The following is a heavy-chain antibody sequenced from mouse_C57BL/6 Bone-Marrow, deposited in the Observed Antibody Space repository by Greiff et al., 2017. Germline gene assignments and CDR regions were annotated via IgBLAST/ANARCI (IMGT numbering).Heavy chain of an antibody. Sequence: QVQLKQPGAELVRPGTSVKLSCKASGYTFTSYWMHWVKQRPGQGLEWIGVIDPSDSYPNYNQKFKGKATLTVDTSSSTAYMQLSSLTSEDSAVYYCTGRGAYWGQGTLVTVSA. V-gene: IGHV1-59*01. CDR1: GYTFTSYW. CDR2: IDPSDSYP. J-gene: IGHJ3*01. CDR3: TGRGAY. D-gene: IGHD1-1*01.